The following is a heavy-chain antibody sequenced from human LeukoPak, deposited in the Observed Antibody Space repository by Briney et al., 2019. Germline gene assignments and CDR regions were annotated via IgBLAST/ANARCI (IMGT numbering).Heavy chain of an antibody. D-gene: IGHD4-4*01. CDR2: INHSGST. J-gene: IGHJ4*02. CDR3: ARDYSTLGLDY. CDR1: GGSFSGYY. Sequence: SETLSLTCAVYGGSFSGYYWSWIRQPPGKGLEWIGEINHSGSTNYNPSLKSRVTTSVDTSKNQFSLKLSSVTAADTAVYYCARDYSTLGLDYWGQGTLVTVSS. V-gene: IGHV4-34*01.